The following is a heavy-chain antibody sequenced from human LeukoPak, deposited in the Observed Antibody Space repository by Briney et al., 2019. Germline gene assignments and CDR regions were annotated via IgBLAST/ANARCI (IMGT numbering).Heavy chain of an antibody. J-gene: IGHJ6*04. D-gene: IGHD3-10*01. Sequence: PSETLSLTCAVYGGSFSGYYWSWIRQPPGQGLEWIGEINHRGSTNYNPSLKSRVTISVDTSKNQFSLKLSSVTAADTAVYYCARGPYYYGSGALMDVWGKGTTVTVSS. CDR3: ARGPYYYGSGALMDV. CDR2: INHRGST. CDR1: GGSFSGYY. V-gene: IGHV4-34*01.